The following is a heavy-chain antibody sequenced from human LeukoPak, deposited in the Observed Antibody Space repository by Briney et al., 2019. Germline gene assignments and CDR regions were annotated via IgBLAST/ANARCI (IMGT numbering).Heavy chain of an antibody. V-gene: IGHV3-9*01. D-gene: IGHD1-26*01. CDR3: AKASVGATTVRLFDY. Sequence: GGSLRLSCTASGFTFDDYAMHWVRQAPGKGLEWVSGISWNSGSIGYADSVKGRFTISRGNAKNSLYLQMNSLRAEDTALYYCAKASVGATTVRLFDYWGQGTLVTVSS. J-gene: IGHJ4*02. CDR1: GFTFDDYA. CDR2: ISWNSGSI.